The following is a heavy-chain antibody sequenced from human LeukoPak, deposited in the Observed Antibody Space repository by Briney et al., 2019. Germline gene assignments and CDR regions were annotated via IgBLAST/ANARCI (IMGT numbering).Heavy chain of an antibody. CDR2: INHSGST. D-gene: IGHD3-3*02. V-gene: IGHV4-34*01. Sequence: PSETLSLTCAVYGGSFSGYYWSWIRQPPGKGLEWIGEINHSGSTNYNPSLKSRVTISVDTSKNQFSLKLSSVTAADTAVYYCASSLVVLDALLDVWGKGTTVTVSS. J-gene: IGHJ6*04. CDR3: ASSLVVLDALLDV. CDR1: GGSFSGYY.